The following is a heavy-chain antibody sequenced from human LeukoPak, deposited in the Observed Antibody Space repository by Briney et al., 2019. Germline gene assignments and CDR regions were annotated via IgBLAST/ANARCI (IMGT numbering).Heavy chain of an antibody. J-gene: IGHJ4*02. Sequence: ASVKVSCKASGYTFTGYYMHWVRQAPGQGLEWMGWINPNSGGTNYAQKFQGRVTMTRDTSISTAYMELSRLRSDDTAMYYCARVARYYDSSGYYYGSRFGFFDYWGQGTLVTVSS. CDR3: ARVARYYDSSGYYYGSRFGFFDY. CDR1: GYTFTGYY. CDR2: INPNSGGT. D-gene: IGHD3-22*01. V-gene: IGHV1-2*02.